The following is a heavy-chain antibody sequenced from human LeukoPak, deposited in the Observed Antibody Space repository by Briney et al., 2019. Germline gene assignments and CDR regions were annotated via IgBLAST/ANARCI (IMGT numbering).Heavy chain of an antibody. CDR3: ARIVGATTGYYYMDV. V-gene: IGHV4-31*03. CDR1: GGSISSGGYY. D-gene: IGHD1-26*01. CDR2: IYYSGST. J-gene: IGHJ6*03. Sequence: SETLSLTCTVSGGSISSGGYYWSRIRQHPGKGLEWIGYIYYSGSTYYNPSLKSRVTISVDRSKNQFSLKLSSVTAADTAVYYCARIVGATTGYYYMDVWGKGTTVTVSS.